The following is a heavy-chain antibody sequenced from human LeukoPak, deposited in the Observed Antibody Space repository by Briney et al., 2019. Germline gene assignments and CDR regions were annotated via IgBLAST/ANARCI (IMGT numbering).Heavy chain of an antibody. CDR2: IKQDGSEK. D-gene: IGHD1-14*01. CDR1: GFTFSNYW. J-gene: IGHJ4*02. CDR3: ARRYFDY. V-gene: IGHV3-7*01. Sequence: GGSLRLSCAASGFTFSNYWMSWVRQAPGRGLEWVANIKQDGSEKYYVDSVKGRFTISRDNAKNSLYLQMNSLRAEDTAVYYCARRYFDYWGQGTLVTVSS.